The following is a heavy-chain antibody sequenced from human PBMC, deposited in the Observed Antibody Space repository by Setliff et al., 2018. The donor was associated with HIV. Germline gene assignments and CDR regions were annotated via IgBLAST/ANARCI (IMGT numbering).Heavy chain of an antibody. CDR3: ARDRYTWNYGKNYMDV. V-gene: IGHV4-34*01. J-gene: IGHJ6*03. CDR1: GGSFSDYS. Sequence: SSETLSLTCAVSGGSFSDYSWTWLRQPPGKALEWIGHINDNGGANYNPSLTTRATISVATPKNQFFLELTSVTAADTAVYYCARDRYTWNYGKNYMDVWGKGTTVT. D-gene: IGHD1-7*01. CDR2: INDNGGA.